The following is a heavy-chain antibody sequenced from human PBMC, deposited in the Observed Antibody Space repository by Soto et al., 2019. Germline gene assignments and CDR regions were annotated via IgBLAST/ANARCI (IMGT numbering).Heavy chain of an antibody. V-gene: IGHV5-51*01. Sequence: PGESLKISCKGSGYSFTTYWIAWVRQMPGRGLEWMGIIYPGDSDARYSPSFQGQVTISADKSISTAYLQWSSLKASDTAMYYCARRVGEQPGRDYWYFDLWGRGTLVTVSS. J-gene: IGHJ2*01. CDR2: IYPGDSDA. D-gene: IGHD2-21*01. CDR3: ARRVGEQPGRDYWYFDL. CDR1: GYSFTTYW.